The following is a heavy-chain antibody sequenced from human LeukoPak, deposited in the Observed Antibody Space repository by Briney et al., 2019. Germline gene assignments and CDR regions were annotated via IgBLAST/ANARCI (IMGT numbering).Heavy chain of an antibody. CDR1: GFTVSSNY. J-gene: IGHJ4*02. D-gene: IGHD3-22*01. Sequence: GGFLRLSCAASGFTVSSNYMTWVRQAPGKGLEWVSVIYSGGSTYYADSVKGRFTISRDNSKNTLYLQMNSLRAEDMAVYYCARAPGGYDSSGYPYFDYWGQGTLVTVSS. V-gene: IGHV3-66*01. CDR2: IYSGGST. CDR3: ARAPGGYDSSGYPYFDY.